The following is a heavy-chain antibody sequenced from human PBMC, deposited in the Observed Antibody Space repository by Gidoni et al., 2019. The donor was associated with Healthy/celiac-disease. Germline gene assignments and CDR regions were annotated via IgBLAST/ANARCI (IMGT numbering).Heavy chain of an antibody. D-gene: IGHD3-16*01. V-gene: IGHV1-18*01. CDR1: GYTFTRYG. J-gene: IGHJ6*02. CDR3: ARSLGEFIMDV. Sequence: QVQLVQSGAAVKNPADSVTVSLQASGYTFTRYGLRWVRQAPGQGLEWMGWISDYNGNTNYAQKLQGRVTMTTDTSTSTAYMELRSLRSDDTAVYYCARSLGEFIMDVWGQGTTVTVSS. CDR2: ISDYNGNT.